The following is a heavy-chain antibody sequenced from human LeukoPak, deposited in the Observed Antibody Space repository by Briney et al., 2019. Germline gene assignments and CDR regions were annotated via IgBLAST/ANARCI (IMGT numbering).Heavy chain of an antibody. J-gene: IGHJ4*02. Sequence: ASVKVSCKASGYTFTGYYMHWVRQAPGQGLRGLGWINPNSGGTNYAQKFQGRVTMTRDTSISTAYMELSRLRSDDTAVYYCARVNGITIFGVVNPFDYWGQGTLVTVSS. CDR3: ARVNGITIFGVVNPFDY. CDR2: INPNSGGT. V-gene: IGHV1-2*02. D-gene: IGHD3-3*01. CDR1: GYTFTGYY.